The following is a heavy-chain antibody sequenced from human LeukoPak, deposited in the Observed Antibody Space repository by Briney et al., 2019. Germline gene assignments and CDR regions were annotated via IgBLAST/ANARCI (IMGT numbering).Heavy chain of an antibody. CDR3: ARVGWLSPPFDY. CDR2: INSDGSST. Sequence: GGSLRLSCAASGFTFSSYWMHWVRQAPGKGLVWVSRINSDGSSTSYADSVKGRFTISRDNAKNTLSLQRNGLRAEDTAVYYSARVGWLSPPFDYWGQGTLVTVSS. D-gene: IGHD3-9*01. J-gene: IGHJ4*02. CDR1: GFTFSSYW. V-gene: IGHV3-74*01.